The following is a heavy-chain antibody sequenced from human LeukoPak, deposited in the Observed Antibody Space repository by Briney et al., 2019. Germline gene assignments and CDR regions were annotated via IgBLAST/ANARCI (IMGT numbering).Heavy chain of an antibody. V-gene: IGHV1-69*06. CDR2: IIPIFGTA. CDR1: GGTFSSYA. CDR3: ARDHTYYYDSSGYSFDY. D-gene: IGHD3-22*01. J-gene: IGHJ4*02. Sequence: SVKVSCKASGGTFSSYAISWVRQAPGQGLEWMGGIIPIFGTANYAQKFQGRVTITADKSTSTAYMELSSLRSEDTAVYYCARDHTYYYDSSGYSFDYWGQGTLVTVSS.